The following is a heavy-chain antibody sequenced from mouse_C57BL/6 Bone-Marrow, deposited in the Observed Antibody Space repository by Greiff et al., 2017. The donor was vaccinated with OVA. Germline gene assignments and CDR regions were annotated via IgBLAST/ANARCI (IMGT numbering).Heavy chain of an antibody. J-gene: IGHJ1*03. CDR3: ARPLITTVPYWYFDV. Sequence: VQLQQPGAELVKPGASVKLSCKASGYTFTSYWMHLVKQRPGQGLEWIGMIHPNSGSTNYNEKFKSKATLTVDKSSSTAYMQLSSLTSEDSAVYYCARPLITTVPYWYFDVWGTGTTVTVSS. CDR2: IHPNSGST. V-gene: IGHV1-64*01. CDR1: GYTFTSYW. D-gene: IGHD1-1*01.